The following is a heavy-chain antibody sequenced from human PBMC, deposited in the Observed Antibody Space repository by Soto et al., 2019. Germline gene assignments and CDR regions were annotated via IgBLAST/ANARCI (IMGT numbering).Heavy chain of an antibody. V-gene: IGHV4-39*01. J-gene: IGHJ4*02. CDR3: ASLKSCSGGSCYGYDY. Sequence: QLQLQESGPGLVKPSETLSLTCTVSGGSISSSSYYWGWIRQPPGKGLEWIGSIYYSGSTYYNPSLKSRVTISVDTSKNQFSLKLSSVTAADTAVYYCASLKSCSGGSCYGYDYWGQGTLVTVSS. CDR1: GGSISSSSYY. CDR2: IYYSGST. D-gene: IGHD2-15*01.